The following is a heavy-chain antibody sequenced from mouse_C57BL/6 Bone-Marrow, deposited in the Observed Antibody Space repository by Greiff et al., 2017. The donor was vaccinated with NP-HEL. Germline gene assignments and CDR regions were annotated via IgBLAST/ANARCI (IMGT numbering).Heavy chain of an antibody. CDR2: SRNKANDYTT. J-gene: IGHJ2*01. CDR1: GFTFSDFY. V-gene: IGHV7-1*01. CDR3: ARDAGLGRFDY. Sequence: EVKLMESGGGLVQSGRSLRLSCATSGFTFSDFYMEWVRQAPGKGLEWIAASRNKANDYTTEYSASVKGRFIVSRDTSQSILYLQMNALRAEDTAIYYCARDAGLGRFDYWGQGTTLTVSS. D-gene: IGHD3-3*01.